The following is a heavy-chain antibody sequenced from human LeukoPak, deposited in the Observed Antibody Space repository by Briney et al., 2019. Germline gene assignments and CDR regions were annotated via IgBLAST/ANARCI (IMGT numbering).Heavy chain of an antibody. CDR3: ARTHYGDYGLFY. J-gene: IGHJ4*02. D-gene: IGHD4-17*01. CDR2: IYYSGST. CDR1: GGSISSYY. Sequence: SETLSLTCTVSGGSISSYYWSWIRQPPGKGLEWIGYIYYSGSTNYNPSLKSRVTISVDKSKNQFSLKLSSVTAADTAVYHCARTHYGDYGLFYWGQGTLVTVSS. V-gene: IGHV4-59*12.